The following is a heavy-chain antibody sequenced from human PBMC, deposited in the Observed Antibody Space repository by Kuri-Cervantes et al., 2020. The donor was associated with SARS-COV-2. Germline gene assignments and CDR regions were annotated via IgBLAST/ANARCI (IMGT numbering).Heavy chain of an antibody. CDR3: ASEGSETGIAAIPSAAYFQH. D-gene: IGHD6-25*01. J-gene: IGHJ1*01. Sequence: SVKVSCKASGYTFTSYGISWVRQAPGQGLEWMGGIIPIFGTANYAQEFQGRVTITTDESTSTAYMELSSLRSEDTAVYYCASEGSETGIAAIPSAAYFQHWGQGTLVTVSS. CDR2: IIPIFGTA. CDR1: GYTFTSYG. V-gene: IGHV1-69*05.